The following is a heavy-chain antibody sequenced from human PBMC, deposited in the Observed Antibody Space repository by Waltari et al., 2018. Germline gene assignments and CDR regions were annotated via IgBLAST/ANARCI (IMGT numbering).Heavy chain of an antibody. D-gene: IGHD2-2*01. V-gene: IGHV3-74*01. CDR2: IKGDGGST. CDR1: GFTFSSYW. CDR3: TRTRYCSTTSCQVDWFDP. Sequence: EVQLVESGGGLVQPGGSLRLSCAASGFTFSSYWSNWARQAPGKGLVWVSRIKGDGGSTSYADSVKGRFTISRDNANNTLYLQMNSLRAEDTAVYYCTRTRYCSTTSCQVDWFDPWGQGTLVTVSS. J-gene: IGHJ5*02.